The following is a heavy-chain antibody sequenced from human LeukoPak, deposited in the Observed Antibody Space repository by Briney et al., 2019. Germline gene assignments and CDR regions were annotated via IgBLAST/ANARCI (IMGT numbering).Heavy chain of an antibody. J-gene: IGHJ4*02. CDR3: ARSSVYDLAFDH. D-gene: IGHD2/OR15-2a*01. V-gene: IGHV1-2*02. Sequence: ASVKVSCKASGYTFTDDYVHWVRQAPGQGLEWMGWINPNSGVTNYAQKFQGRVTMTRDTSISTAYMELSRLRSDDTAVYYCARSSVYDLAFDHWGQGTLVTVSS. CDR1: GYTFTDDY. CDR2: INPNSGVT.